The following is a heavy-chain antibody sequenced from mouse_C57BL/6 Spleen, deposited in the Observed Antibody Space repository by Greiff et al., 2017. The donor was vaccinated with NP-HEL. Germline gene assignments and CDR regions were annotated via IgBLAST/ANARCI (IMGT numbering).Heavy chain of an antibody. CDR1: GFTFSSYA. CDR2: ISSGGDYI. V-gene: IGHV5-9-1*02. J-gene: IGHJ2*01. CDR3: TRVGGSSPFDY. D-gene: IGHD1-1*01. Sequence: EVHLVESGEGLVKPGGSLKLSCAASGFTFSSYAMSWVRQTPEKRLEWVAYISSGGDYIYYADTVKGRFTISRDNARNTLYLQMSSLKSEDTAMYYCTRVGGSSPFDYWGQGTTLTVSS.